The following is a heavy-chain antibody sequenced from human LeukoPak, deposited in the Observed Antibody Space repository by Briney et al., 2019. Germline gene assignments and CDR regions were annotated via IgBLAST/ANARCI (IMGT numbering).Heavy chain of an antibody. CDR3: ATNRTTGGHRFDY. Sequence: PGGSLRLSCTASGFTFSSFAMSWVRQAPGKGLDWVSAISGSGDSTYYAASVRGRFIISRDNSKNTLYLQMDSLRAEDTAVYYCATNRTTGGHRFDYWGQGTLVTVSS. CDR2: ISGSGDST. CDR1: GFTFSSFA. J-gene: IGHJ4*02. V-gene: IGHV3-23*01. D-gene: IGHD1-1*01.